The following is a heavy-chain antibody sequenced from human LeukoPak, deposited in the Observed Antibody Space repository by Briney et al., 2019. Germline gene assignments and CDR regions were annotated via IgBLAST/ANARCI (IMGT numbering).Heavy chain of an antibody. CDR3: ASEQTPVYYDILTGYLPGDAFDI. J-gene: IGHJ3*02. Sequence: GGSLRLSCAASGFTFSSYSMNGVRQAPGKGLEWVSSISNSSSYIYYADSVKGRFTISRDNDKNSLYLQMNSLRAEDTAVYYCASEQTPVYYDILTGYLPGDAFDIWGQGTMVTVSS. CDR1: GFTFSSYS. V-gene: IGHV3-21*01. CDR2: ISNSSSYI. D-gene: IGHD3-9*01.